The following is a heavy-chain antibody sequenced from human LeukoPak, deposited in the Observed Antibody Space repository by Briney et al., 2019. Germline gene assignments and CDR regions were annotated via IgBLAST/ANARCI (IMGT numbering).Heavy chain of an antibody. Sequence: GESLKISCKGSGYTFSNCWIGWVRQMPGKGLEWMGIIYPGDSDTRYSPSFQGQVTISADKSISTAYLQWSSLKASDTAMYYCARHRLQGYCSGGSCSGFSYWGQGTLVTVSS. CDR3: ARHRLQGYCSGGSCSGFSY. V-gene: IGHV5-51*01. CDR1: GYTFSNCW. D-gene: IGHD2-15*01. CDR2: IYPGDSDT. J-gene: IGHJ4*02.